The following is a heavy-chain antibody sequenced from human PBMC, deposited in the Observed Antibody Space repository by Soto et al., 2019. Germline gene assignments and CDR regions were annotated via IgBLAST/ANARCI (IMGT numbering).Heavy chain of an antibody. V-gene: IGHV3-48*02. CDR2: ISSSSSTI. CDR3: AGGQHYCPRNRGDGMGV. D-gene: IGHD3-10*01. Sequence: GGCLRLSCAAAGFTLSSYSMNWVRQAPGKGLEWGSYISSSSSTIYYADSVKGRFTISRDNAKNSLYLQMNSLRDEDTAVYYCAGGQHYCPRNRGDGMGVWGQRTTLTV. CDR1: GFTLSSYS. J-gene: IGHJ6*02.